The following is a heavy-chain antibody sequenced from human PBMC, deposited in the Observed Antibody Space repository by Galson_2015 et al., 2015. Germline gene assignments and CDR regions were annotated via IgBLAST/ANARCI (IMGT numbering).Heavy chain of an antibody. J-gene: IGHJ6*02. V-gene: IGHV3-15*01. Sequence: SLRLSCAASGFTFSNAWMGWVRQAPGKGLEWVGRIKSKTDGGTTDYAAPVKGRFTISRDDSKNTLYLQMNSLKTEDTAVYYCTTADCSGGSCYQSDYGMDVWGQGTTVTVSS. CDR3: TTADCSGGSCYQSDYGMDV. CDR1: GFTFSNAW. CDR2: IKSKTDGGTT. D-gene: IGHD2-15*01.